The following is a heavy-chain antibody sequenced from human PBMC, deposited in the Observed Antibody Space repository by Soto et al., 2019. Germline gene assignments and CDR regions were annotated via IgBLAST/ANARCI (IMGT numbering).Heavy chain of an antibody. CDR1: GGSISTPNW. V-gene: IGHV4-4*02. J-gene: IGHJ4*02. D-gene: IGHD3-3*01. CDR3: AKDGPAGRDFQY. Sequence: SETLSLTCAVSGGSISTPNWWTWVRQAPGKGLEWIGEIYHGGKINYNPSLRSRVTISVDKSHNQFSLNLTSVTAADTAVYYCAKDGPAGRDFQYWGRGTLVTVSS. CDR2: IYHGGKI.